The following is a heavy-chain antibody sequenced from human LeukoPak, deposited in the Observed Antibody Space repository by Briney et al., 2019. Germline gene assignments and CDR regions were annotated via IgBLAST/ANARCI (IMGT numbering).Heavy chain of an antibody. CDR3: AGGYCSGGSCFNYFDY. J-gene: IGHJ4*02. CDR1: GGSISSGGYY. Sequence: SETLSLTCTVSGGSISSGGYYWSWIRQHPGKGLEWIGYIYYSGSTYYNPSLKSRATISVDTSKNQFSLKLSSVTAADTAVYYCAGGYCSGGSCFNYFDYWGQGTLVTVSS. CDR2: IYYSGST. D-gene: IGHD2-15*01. V-gene: IGHV4-31*03.